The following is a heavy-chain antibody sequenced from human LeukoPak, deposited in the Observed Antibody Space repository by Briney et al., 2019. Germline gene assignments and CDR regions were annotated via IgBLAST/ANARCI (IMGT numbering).Heavy chain of an antibody. Sequence: GGSLRLSCAASGFTFSSYALTWVRQAPGKGLEWVSAISGSSDSTLFADSVKGRFTISRDNSKNTLYLQMNSLRAEDTAVYYCAKTQRDCSSTSCSRYFGMDVWGQGTTVTVSS. CDR1: GFTFSSYA. D-gene: IGHD2-2*01. V-gene: IGHV3-23*01. J-gene: IGHJ6*02. CDR3: AKTQRDCSSTSCSRYFGMDV. CDR2: ISGSSDST.